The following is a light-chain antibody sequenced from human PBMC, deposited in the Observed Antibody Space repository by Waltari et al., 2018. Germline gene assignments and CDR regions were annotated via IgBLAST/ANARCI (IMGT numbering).Light chain of an antibody. CDR2: QDS. J-gene: IGLJ2*01. CDR1: KLGEKY. Sequence: SYELTQPPSVSVSPGQTASITCSGDKLGEKYACWYQQKPGQSPVLVIYQDSKRPSGTPERFAGSNSGNTATLTISGTQAMDEADYYCQAWDSSTVVFGGGTKLTVL. V-gene: IGLV3-1*01. CDR3: QAWDSSTVV.